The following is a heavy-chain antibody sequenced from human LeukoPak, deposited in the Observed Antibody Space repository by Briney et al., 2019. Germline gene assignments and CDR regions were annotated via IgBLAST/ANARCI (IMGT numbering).Heavy chain of an antibody. CDR1: GGSFSGYY. CDR2: IYYSGST. V-gene: IGHV4-39*01. J-gene: IGHJ4*02. Sequence: PSETLSLTCAVYGGSFSGYYWGWIRQPPGKGLEWIGSIYYSGSTYYNPSLKSRVTISVDTSENQFSLKLSSVTAADTAVYYCARRSRWRFLEWLSGPLNYWGQGTLVTVSS. D-gene: IGHD3-3*01. CDR3: ARRSRWRFLEWLSGPLNY.